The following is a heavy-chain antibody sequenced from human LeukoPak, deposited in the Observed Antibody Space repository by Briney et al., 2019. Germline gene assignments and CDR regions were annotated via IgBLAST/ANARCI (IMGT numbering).Heavy chain of an antibody. Sequence: SESLSLTCAVYGGSFSGYYWSWIRQPPGKGVEWIGEINHSGSTNYNPSLKSRVTISVDTSKNQFSLKLSSVTAADTAVYYCARALVPNWFDPWGQGTLVTVSS. J-gene: IGHJ5*02. CDR3: ARALVPNWFDP. CDR1: GGSFSGYY. V-gene: IGHV4-34*01. D-gene: IGHD2-8*01. CDR2: INHSGST.